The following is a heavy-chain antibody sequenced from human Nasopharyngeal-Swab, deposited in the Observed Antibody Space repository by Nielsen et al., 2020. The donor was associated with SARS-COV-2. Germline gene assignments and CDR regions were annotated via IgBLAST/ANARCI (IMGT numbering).Heavy chain of an antibody. Sequence: LSLTCAASGFTFSSYYMSWVRQAPGKGLEWVANIKQDGSEKYYVDSVKGRFTISRDNAKNSLYLQMNSLRAEDTAVYYCARDLGNIVATIGFDYWGQGTLVTVSS. CDR1: GFTFSSYY. CDR3: ARDLGNIVATIGFDY. D-gene: IGHD5-12*01. CDR2: IKQDGSEK. V-gene: IGHV3-7*01. J-gene: IGHJ4*02.